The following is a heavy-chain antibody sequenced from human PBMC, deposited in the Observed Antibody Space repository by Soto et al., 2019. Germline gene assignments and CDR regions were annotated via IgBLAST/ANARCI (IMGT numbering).Heavy chain of an antibody. V-gene: IGHV4-59*01. CDR3: ARDAGRYDAFDI. Sequence: SETLALNCTVSGGSISRYYWSWIRQPPGKGLEWIGYIYYSGSTNYNPSLKSRFTISVDTSKNQFSLKLSSVTAADTAVYFSARDAGRYDAFDIWGQGTIVTVSS. J-gene: IGHJ3*02. CDR1: GGSISRYY. CDR2: IYYSGST.